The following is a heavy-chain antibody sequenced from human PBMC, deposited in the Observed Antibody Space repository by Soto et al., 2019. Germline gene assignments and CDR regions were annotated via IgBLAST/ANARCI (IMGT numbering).Heavy chain of an antibody. J-gene: IGHJ6*03. V-gene: IGHV6-1*01. CDR3: AGTTPRYWYSIDF. Sequence: SQTPSLTCAISGDSVSSNSGAWNWIRHSPSRGLEWLGRTYYRSRWYNDYAVSVRSRITVNPDTSKNQFSLQLTSVTPEDTAVYYCAGTTPRYWYSIDFWGKGTPVTGSS. CDR1: GDSVSSNSGA. D-gene: IGHD1-7*01. CDR2: TYYRSRWYN.